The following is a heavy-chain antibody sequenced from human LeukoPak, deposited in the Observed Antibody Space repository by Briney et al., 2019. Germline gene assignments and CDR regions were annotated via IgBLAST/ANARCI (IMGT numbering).Heavy chain of an antibody. CDR3: AKSRRPMNPFDY. CDR2: ISSTSPPIV. CDR1: GFTFSRYC. V-gene: IGHV3-48*01. Sequence: GGSLRLSCAASGFTFSRYCMNWVRQVPGKGLEWISYISSTSPPIVYYADSVKGRFTISRDNSKNTLYLQMNSLRAEDTAVYYCAKSRRPMNPFDYWGQGTLVTVSS. D-gene: IGHD3-22*01. J-gene: IGHJ4*02.